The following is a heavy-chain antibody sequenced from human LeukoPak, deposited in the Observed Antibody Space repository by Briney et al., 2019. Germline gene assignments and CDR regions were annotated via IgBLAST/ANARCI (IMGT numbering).Heavy chain of an antibody. Sequence: GGSLRLSCAASGFTFSSYGMHWVRQAPGKGLEWVAVIWYDGSNKYYADSVKGRFTISRDNSKNTLYLQMNSLRAEDTAVYYCARDRSSGYGRFEYWGQGTLVTVSS. CDR2: IWYDGSNK. D-gene: IGHD5-12*01. CDR3: ARDRSSGYGRFEY. J-gene: IGHJ4*02. V-gene: IGHV3-33*01. CDR1: GFTFSSYG.